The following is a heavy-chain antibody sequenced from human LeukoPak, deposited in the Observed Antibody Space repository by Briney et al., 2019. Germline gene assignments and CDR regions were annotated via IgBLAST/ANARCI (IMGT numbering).Heavy chain of an antibody. V-gene: IGHV3-21*01. Sequence: KTGGSLRLSCAASGFTFNTNSMNWVRQAPGKGLEWVSSIGPSSTSIYYADSLKGRFTISRDNAKTSLYLQMNSLRAADTAVYYCARENGEAFDYWGQGTLVTVSS. CDR1: GFTFNTNS. J-gene: IGHJ4*02. CDR3: ARENGEAFDY. D-gene: IGHD4-17*01. CDR2: IGPSSTSI.